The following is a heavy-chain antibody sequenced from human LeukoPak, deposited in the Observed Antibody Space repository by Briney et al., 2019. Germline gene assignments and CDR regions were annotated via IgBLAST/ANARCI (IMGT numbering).Heavy chain of an antibody. CDR1: GFIFSNYA. D-gene: IGHD3-16*01. J-gene: IGHJ4*02. V-gene: IGHV3-23*01. Sequence: GGSLRLSCAGSGFIFSNYAMSWVRQAPGKGLEWVSGIKGNGFDAYYADSVKGRFTVSRDNSKNTLSLQMNSLSAEDTAVYYCAKDTGPLMITFGGVVISYFDYWGQGALVTVSS. CDR3: AKDTGPLMITFGGVVISYFDY. CDR2: IKGNGFDA.